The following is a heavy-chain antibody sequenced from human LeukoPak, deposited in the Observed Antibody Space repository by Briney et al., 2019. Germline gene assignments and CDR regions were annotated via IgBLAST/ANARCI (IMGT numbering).Heavy chain of an antibody. J-gene: IGHJ4*02. V-gene: IGHV3-23*01. CDR1: GFTFSSYA. Sequence: GGSLRLSCAASGFTFSSYAMSWVRQAPGKGLEWVSAISGGGGSTYYADSVKGRFTISRDNSKNTLYLQMNSLRAEDTAVYYCAKDLGEWLAPIDYWGQGTLVTVSS. CDR2: ISGGGGST. CDR3: AKDLGEWLAPIDY. D-gene: IGHD5-24*01.